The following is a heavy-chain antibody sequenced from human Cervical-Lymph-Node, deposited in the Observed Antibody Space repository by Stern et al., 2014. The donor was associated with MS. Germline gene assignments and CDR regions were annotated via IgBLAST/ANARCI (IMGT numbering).Heavy chain of an antibody. D-gene: IGHD3-3*01. V-gene: IGHV4-59*08. CDR2: VHYRGTT. Sequence: VQLVESGPGLVKPSETLSLTCSVSGGSISSYYWNWIRQPPGKGLEWIANVHYRGTTNYNPSLKSRVTILLDTSMNKNSLKLTSVTAADTAVYYCAGSGTYYPDYWGQGILVTVSS. CDR3: AGSGTYYPDY. CDR1: GGSISSYY. J-gene: IGHJ4*02.